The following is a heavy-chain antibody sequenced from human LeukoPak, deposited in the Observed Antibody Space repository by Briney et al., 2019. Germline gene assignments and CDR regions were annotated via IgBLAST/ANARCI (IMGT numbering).Heavy chain of an antibody. J-gene: IGHJ4*02. D-gene: IGHD3-3*01. CDR3: ARDQSSDYDFWSGYHFDY. Sequence: GGSLRLSCAASGFTFSSYSMNWVRQAPGKGLEWVSYISSSSSTIYYADSVKGRFTISRDNAKNSLYLQMNSLRAEDTAVYYCARDQSSDYDFWSGYHFDYWGQGTLVTVSS. CDR1: GFTFSSYS. CDR2: ISSSSSTI. V-gene: IGHV3-48*01.